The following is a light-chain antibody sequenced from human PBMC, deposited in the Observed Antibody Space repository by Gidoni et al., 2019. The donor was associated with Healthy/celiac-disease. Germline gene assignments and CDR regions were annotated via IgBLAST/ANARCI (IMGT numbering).Light chain of an antibody. Sequence: ELVLTQSPGTLSLSPGERATLSCRASQSVSSSYLAWYQQKPGQAPRLLIYGASSRATAIPDRFSGSGSGTDFTLTISRLEHEDVAVYYCQQYGSSPRTFGQGTKVEIK. CDR3: QQYGSSPRT. J-gene: IGKJ1*01. V-gene: IGKV3-20*01. CDR2: GAS. CDR1: QSVSSSY.